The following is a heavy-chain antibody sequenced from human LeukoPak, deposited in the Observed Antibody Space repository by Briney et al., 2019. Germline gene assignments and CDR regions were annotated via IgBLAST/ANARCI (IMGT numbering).Heavy chain of an antibody. CDR3: ASGYSGYEDYYGMDV. D-gene: IGHD5-12*01. Sequence: ASVKVSCKASGYRFNTYGVSWVRQAPGQGLEWMGWISTYNGITDSAQRLQGRITMTTDTSTSTAYMELSSLRSEDTAVYYCASGYSGYEDYYGMDVWGQGTTVTVSS. CDR2: ISTYNGIT. V-gene: IGHV1-18*01. CDR1: GYRFNTYG. J-gene: IGHJ6*02.